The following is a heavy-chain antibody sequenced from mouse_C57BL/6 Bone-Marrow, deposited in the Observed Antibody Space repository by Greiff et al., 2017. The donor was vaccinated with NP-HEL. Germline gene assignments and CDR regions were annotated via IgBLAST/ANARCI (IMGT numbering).Heavy chain of an antibody. CDR3: ARWSRGYYGSSYGD. V-gene: IGHV1-55*01. D-gene: IGHD1-1*01. CDR2: IYPGSGST. Sequence: QVQLQQPGAELVKPGASVKMSCKASGYTFTSYWITWVKQRPGQGLEWIGDIYPGSGSTNYNEKFKGKATLTVDTSSSTAYMQLSSLTSEYSAVYYYARWSRGYYGSSYGDWGQGTTLTVAS. CDR1: GYTFTSYW. J-gene: IGHJ2*01.